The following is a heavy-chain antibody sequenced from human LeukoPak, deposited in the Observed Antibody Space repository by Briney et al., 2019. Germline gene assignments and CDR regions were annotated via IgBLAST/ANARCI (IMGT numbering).Heavy chain of an antibody. CDR1: GFTFSSYA. CDR3: ARVPANDYGDYFDY. V-gene: IGHV3-66*01. CDR2: IYSGGST. D-gene: IGHD4-17*01. Sequence: GGSLRLSCAASGFTFSSYAMSWVRQAPGKGLEWVSVIYSGGSTYYADSVKGRFTISRDNSKNTLYLQMNSLRAEDTAVYYCARVPANDYGDYFDYWGQGTLVTVSS. J-gene: IGHJ4*02.